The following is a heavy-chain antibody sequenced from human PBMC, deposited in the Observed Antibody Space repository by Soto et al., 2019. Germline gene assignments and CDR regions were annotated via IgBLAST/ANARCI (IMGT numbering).Heavy chain of an antibody. Sequence: SGPTLVNPTETITLPCSFSGFSLSAPGVGGGWVRQPRGQALEFLALIYWDDDQKFRPSLRNRLTISKDTSKNGGGLTMTNMDSVYSGTYYCVHTPKYRLGGLHYWGPGTLVTVSS. CDR2: IYWDDDQ. CDR1: GFSLSAPGVG. V-gene: IGHV2-5*02. CDR3: VHTPKYRLGGLHY. D-gene: IGHD2-15*01. J-gene: IGHJ4*02.